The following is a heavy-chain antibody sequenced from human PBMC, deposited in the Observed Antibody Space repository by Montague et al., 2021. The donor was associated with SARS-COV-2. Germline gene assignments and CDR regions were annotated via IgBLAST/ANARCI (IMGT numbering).Heavy chain of an antibody. CDR3: ARHAGGNYYGLDV. J-gene: IGHJ6*02. V-gene: IGHV4-59*08. CDR2: IYSSGFT. D-gene: IGHD3-10*01. CDR1: GGSINGYY. Sequence: SETLSLTCTVSGGSINGYYWSWIRQPPGKGLVWIGYIYSSGFTSYNPSLKSRVTISRDTSKNHYSLRVISVTATDTAVYYCARHAGGNYYGLDVWGQGTTVTVSS.